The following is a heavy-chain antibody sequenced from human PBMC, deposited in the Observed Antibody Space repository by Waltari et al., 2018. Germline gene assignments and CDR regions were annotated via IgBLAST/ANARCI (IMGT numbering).Heavy chain of an antibody. V-gene: IGHV4-39*07. CDR1: GRSVSSPAYS. Sequence: QLQLQESGPALVRPSETLSLSCTVSGRSVSSPAYSWRWVRQSPGKGLEWIETIYYSGSTSYNPSLKSRVTISIDTSKNQLSLELTSVTAADTAIYYCASHLWYRDLSRVAFDFWGQGTLVAVSS. CDR3: ASHLWYRDLSRVAFDF. D-gene: IGHD3-10*01. CDR2: IYYSGST. J-gene: IGHJ4*02.